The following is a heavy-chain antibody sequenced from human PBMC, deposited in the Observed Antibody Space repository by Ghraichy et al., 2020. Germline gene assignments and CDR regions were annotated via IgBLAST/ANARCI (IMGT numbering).Heavy chain of an antibody. V-gene: IGHV1-2*02. CDR1: GYTFTGYY. J-gene: IGHJ4*02. Sequence: ASVKVSCKASGYTFTGYYMHWVRQAPGQGLEWMGWINPNSGGTNYAQKFQGRVTMTRDTSISTAYMELSRLRSDDTAVYYCARKEGQYYYDSSGSRFDYWGQGTLVTVSS. CDR2: INPNSGGT. CDR3: ARKEGQYYYDSSGSRFDY. D-gene: IGHD3-22*01.